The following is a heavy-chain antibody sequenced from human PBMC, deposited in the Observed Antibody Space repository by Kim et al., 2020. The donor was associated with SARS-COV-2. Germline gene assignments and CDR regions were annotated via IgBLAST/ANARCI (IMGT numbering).Heavy chain of an antibody. V-gene: IGHV3-23*01. J-gene: IGHJ4*02. Sequence: DSVKGRFTISRENAKNTLYLQMNSLRAEDTAVYYCAKGRLLWFGELAFDDWGQGTLVTVSS. D-gene: IGHD3-10*01. CDR3: AKGRLLWFGELAFDD.